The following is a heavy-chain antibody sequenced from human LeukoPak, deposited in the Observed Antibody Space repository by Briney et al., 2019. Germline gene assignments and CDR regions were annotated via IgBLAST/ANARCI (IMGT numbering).Heavy chain of an antibody. V-gene: IGHV4-59*01. CDR1: GGSISSYY. Sequence: SETLSLTCTVSGGSISSYYWSWIRQPPGKGLEWIGYIYHSGSTNYNPSLKSRVTISVDTSKNQFSLKLSSVTAADTAVYYCARFYGSGSLFDYWGQGTLVTVSS. CDR2: IYHSGST. D-gene: IGHD3-10*01. J-gene: IGHJ4*02. CDR3: ARFYGSGSLFDY.